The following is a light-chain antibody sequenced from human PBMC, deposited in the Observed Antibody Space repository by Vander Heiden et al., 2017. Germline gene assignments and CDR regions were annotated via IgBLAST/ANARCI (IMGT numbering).Light chain of an antibody. CDR3: SSYRGSSTWV. CDR1: SSDVGGYKY. J-gene: IGLJ3*02. Sequence: QSALPQPASVSESPGQSITIPCTGTSSDVGGYKYVSWYQQHPGKAPKLIIYDVSYRSSGVSNRFSGSKSGNTASLTISGLQAEDEADYYCSSYRGSSTWVFGGGTKLTVL. CDR2: DVS. V-gene: IGLV2-14*03.